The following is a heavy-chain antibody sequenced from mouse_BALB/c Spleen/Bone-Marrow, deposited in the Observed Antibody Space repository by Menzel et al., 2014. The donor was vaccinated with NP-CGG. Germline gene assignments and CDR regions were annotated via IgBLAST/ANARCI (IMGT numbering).Heavy chain of an antibody. CDR1: GYSFTTYW. CDR3: AREKVYYGISWFAY. CDR2: IHPSDSET. Sequence: VQLQQSGTEVVRPGASVKLSCKASGYSFTTYWMNWVKQRPGQGLEWIGMIHPSDSETRLNQKFKDKATSTVDKSSSTAYMQLNSPTSEDSAVYYCAREKVYYGISWFAYWGQGTLVTVSA. V-gene: IGHV1-61*01. D-gene: IGHD2-1*01. J-gene: IGHJ3*01.